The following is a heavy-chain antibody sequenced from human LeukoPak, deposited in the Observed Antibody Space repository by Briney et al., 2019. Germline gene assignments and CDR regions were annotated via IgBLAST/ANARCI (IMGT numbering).Heavy chain of an antibody. J-gene: IGHJ6*02. Sequence: ASVTVSCTASGGTFSIYAISWVRQAPGQGLEWMGIINPSGGSTSYEQKFQGRVTMTRDTSTSTVYMELSSLRSEDTAVYYCARGYYYDSSGVHGMDVWGQGTTVTVSS. CDR3: ARGYYYDSSGVHGMDV. CDR1: GGTFSIYA. D-gene: IGHD3-22*01. CDR2: INPSGGST. V-gene: IGHV1-46*01.